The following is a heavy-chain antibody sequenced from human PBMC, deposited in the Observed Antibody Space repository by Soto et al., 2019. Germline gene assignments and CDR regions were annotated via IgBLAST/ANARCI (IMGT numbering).Heavy chain of an antibody. J-gene: IGHJ6*02. CDR3: AREAYYDFWRGYYYGMDV. CDR2: IYYSGST. Sequence: LSLTCPVSGSSLSSGGYYWSWLRQHPGKGLEWIGYIYYSGSTYYNPSLKSRVTISVDTSKNQFSLKLSSVTAADTAVYYCAREAYYDFWRGYYYGMDVWGQGTTVTVSS. CDR1: GSSLSSGGYY. V-gene: IGHV4-31*03. D-gene: IGHD3-3*01.